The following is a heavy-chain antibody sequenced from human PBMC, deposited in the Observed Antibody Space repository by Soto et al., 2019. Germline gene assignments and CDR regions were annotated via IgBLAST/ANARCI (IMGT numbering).Heavy chain of an antibody. J-gene: IGHJ4*02. D-gene: IGHD6-19*01. Sequence: SDTLSLTCPVPRGSICSNSFYWALIRQPPGKGLEWIGSIYYSGSTYYNPSLKSRVTISVDTSKNQFSLKLSSVTAADTAVYYCARPVGSGWQAFDYWGQGTLVTVS. CDR2: IYYSGST. V-gene: IGHV4-39*01. CDR3: ARPVGSGWQAFDY. CDR1: RGSICSNSFY.